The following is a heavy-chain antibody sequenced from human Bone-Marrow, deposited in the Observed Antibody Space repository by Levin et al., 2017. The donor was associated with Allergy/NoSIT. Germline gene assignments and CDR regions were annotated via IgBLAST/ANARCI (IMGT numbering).Heavy chain of an antibody. CDR2: ISYDGSNK. V-gene: IGHV3-30-3*01. CDR3: AGEPRRASYSNYATGTAFDY. CDR1: GFTFSSYA. D-gene: IGHD4-11*01. Sequence: GGSLRLSCAASGFTFSSYAMHWVRQAPGKGLEWVAVISYDGSNKYYADSVKGRFTISRDNSKNTLYLQMNSLRAEDTAVYYCAGEPRRASYSNYATGTAFDYWGQGTLVTVSS. J-gene: IGHJ4*02.